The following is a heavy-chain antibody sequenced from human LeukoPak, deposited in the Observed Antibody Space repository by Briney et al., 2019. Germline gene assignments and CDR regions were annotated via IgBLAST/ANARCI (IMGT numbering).Heavy chain of an antibody. CDR2: IRSKANSYAT. V-gene: IGHV3-73*01. CDR1: GLTFSGSA. D-gene: IGHD2-15*01. J-gene: IGHJ4*02. CDR3: TSAVVVVAATDY. Sequence: GGSLRLSCAASGLTFSGSAMHWVRQASGKGLEWVGRIRSKANSYATAYAASVKGRFTISRDDSKNTAYLQMNSPKTEDTAVYYCTSAVVVVAATDYWGQGTLVTVSS.